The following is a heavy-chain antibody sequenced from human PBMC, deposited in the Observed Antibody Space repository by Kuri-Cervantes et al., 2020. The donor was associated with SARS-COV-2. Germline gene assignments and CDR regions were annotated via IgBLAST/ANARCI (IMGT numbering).Heavy chain of an antibody. V-gene: IGHV3-30-3*01. CDR1: GFTFSSYA. CDR3: ARDGVSLKGYYYYYMDV. CDR2: ISYDGSNK. J-gene: IGHJ6*03. D-gene: IGHD2-15*01. Sequence: GESLKISCAAPGFTFSSYAMHWVRQAPGKGLEWVAVISYDGSNKYYADSVKGRFTISRDNSKNTLYLQMNSLRAEDTAVYYCARDGVSLKGYYYYYMDVWGKGTTVTVSS.